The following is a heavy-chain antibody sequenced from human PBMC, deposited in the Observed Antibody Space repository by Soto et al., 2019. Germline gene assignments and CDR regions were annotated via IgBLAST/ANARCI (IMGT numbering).Heavy chain of an antibody. D-gene: IGHD3-22*01. CDR2: ISGRGGAT. CDR3: AKDRQFRSYYESAGHYND. Sequence: EVQLLESGGGLVQPGGSLRLTCVGSGFTFRNQDMRWVRQAPGKGLEWVSGISGRGGATYYADSVKGRFTISRDNSKNTLSLQMNNLRANDTAVYYCAKDRQFRSYYESAGHYNDWGQGTLVTVSS. CDR1: GFTFRNQD. J-gene: IGHJ4*02. V-gene: IGHV3-23*01.